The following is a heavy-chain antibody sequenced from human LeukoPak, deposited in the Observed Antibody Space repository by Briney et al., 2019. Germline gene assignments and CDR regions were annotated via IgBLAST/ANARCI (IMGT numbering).Heavy chain of an antibody. V-gene: IGHV3-9*01. J-gene: IGHJ4*02. CDR2: ISWNSGNI. CDR1: GFTFGDYA. Sequence: GRSLRLSYAASGFTFGDYAMHWVRQAPGRGLEWVSSISWNSGNIVYADSVKGRFTISRDNAKNSLHLQMNSLRPEDTALYYCAKPGCSYTNCYINYWGQGTLVTVSS. D-gene: IGHD2-2*02. CDR3: AKPGCSYTNCYINY.